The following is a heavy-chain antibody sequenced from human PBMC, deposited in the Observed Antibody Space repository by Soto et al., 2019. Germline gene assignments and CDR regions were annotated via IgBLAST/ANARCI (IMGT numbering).Heavy chain of an antibody. CDR3: ARDNPFFLRADDGIRDVRSVSAFLRNRSSDL. CDR2: IYYSGST. J-gene: IGHJ2*01. V-gene: IGHV4-59*01. Sequence: GKGLEWIGYIYYSGSTNYNPSLKRRVTRSVDTSKNQFSLKLSSVTAADTAVYYCARDNPFFLRADDGIRDVRSVSAFLRNRSSDL. D-gene: IGHD3-10*02.